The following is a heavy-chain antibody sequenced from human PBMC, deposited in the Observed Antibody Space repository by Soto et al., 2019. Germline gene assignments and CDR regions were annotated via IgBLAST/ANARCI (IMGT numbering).Heavy chain of an antibody. CDR2: IYYSGRT. CDR3: ARGSFSSSSSWFDP. D-gene: IGHD6-6*01. J-gene: IGHJ5*02. CDR1: GGSISSGGYY. V-gene: IGHV4-31*03. Sequence: QVQLQESGPGLVKPSQTLSLTCTVSGGSISSGGYYWSWIRQHPGKGLEWIGYIYYSGRTYSYPSLHSRVSIAVDTTENQSALKLTSVTAADTSVYYCARGSFSSSSSWFDPWGRGTLVTVSS.